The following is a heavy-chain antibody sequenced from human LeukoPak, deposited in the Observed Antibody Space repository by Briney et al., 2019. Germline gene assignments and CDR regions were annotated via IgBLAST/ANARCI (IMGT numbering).Heavy chain of an antibody. Sequence: GGSLRLSCAASGFTFSSYGMHWVRQAPGKGLEWVAFIRYDGSNKYYADSVKGRFTISRDNSKNTLYLQMNSLRAEDTAVYYCAKARGQWLVDFDYWGQGTLVAVSS. J-gene: IGHJ4*02. CDR2: IRYDGSNK. CDR1: GFTFSSYG. CDR3: AKARGQWLVDFDY. D-gene: IGHD6-19*01. V-gene: IGHV3-30*02.